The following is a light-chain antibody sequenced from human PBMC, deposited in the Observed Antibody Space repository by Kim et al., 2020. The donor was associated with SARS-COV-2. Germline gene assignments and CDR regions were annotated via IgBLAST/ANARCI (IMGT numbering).Light chain of an antibody. CDR2: DAT. V-gene: IGLV7-46*01. CDR1: TGSVNSNHY. J-gene: IGLJ3*02. Sequence: QAVVTQEPSLTVSPGGTVTLTCASSTGSVNSNHYPCWFQQKPGQAPRTLIYDATNKHSWTPARFSGSLLGGLPALTLSGALPEDEAVYYCLLSYGSTQVFGRGTQLTVL. CDR3: LLSYGSTQV.